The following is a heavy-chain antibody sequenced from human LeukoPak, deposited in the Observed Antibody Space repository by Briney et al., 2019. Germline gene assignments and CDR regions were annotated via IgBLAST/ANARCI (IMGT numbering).Heavy chain of an antibody. V-gene: IGHV3-23*01. CDR1: GFTFSSYA. J-gene: IGHJ6*03. D-gene: IGHD2-8*02. CDR3: AREDTCTGGEWSSCMDV. Sequence: QPGGSLRLSCAASGFTFSSYAMSWVRQAPGKGLEWVSAISGSGGSTYYADSVKGRFTISRDNAKNTLYLQMESLRAEDTAVYSCAREDTCTGGEWSSCMDVWGKGTTVTVSS. CDR2: ISGSGGST.